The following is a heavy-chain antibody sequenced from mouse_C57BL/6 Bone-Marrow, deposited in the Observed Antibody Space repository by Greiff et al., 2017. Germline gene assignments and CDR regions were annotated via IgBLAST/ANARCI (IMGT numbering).Heavy chain of an antibody. J-gene: IGHJ3*01. CDR2: IDPSDSET. D-gene: IGHD2-5*01. CDR3: AREEAYSNYVAWFAY. CDR1: GYTFTSYW. V-gene: IGHV1-52*01. Sequence: QVQLQQPGAELVRPGSSVKLSCKASGYTFTSYWMHWVKQRPIQGLEWIGNIDPSDSETHYNQKFKDKATLTVDNSSSTAYMQLSSLTSEDSAVYYGAREEAYSNYVAWFAYWGQGTLVTVSA.